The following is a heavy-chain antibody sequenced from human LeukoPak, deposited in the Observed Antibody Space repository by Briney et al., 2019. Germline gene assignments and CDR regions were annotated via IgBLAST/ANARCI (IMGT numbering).Heavy chain of an antibody. CDR1: GYTFTSNY. Sequence: ASVKVSCKAPGYTFTSNYIHWVRQAPGQGLEWMGMIYPRNGSTSYAQKFQGRVTVTRDTSTSTVHMELSGLRSEDTAVYYCARDQEGFDYWGQGTLVTVSS. V-gene: IGHV1-46*01. CDR2: IYPRNGST. J-gene: IGHJ4*02. CDR3: ARDQEGFDY.